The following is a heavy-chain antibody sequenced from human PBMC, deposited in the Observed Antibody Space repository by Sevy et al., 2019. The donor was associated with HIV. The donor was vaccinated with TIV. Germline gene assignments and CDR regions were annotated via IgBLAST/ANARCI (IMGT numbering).Heavy chain of an antibody. J-gene: IGHJ4*02. V-gene: IGHV1-18*01. CDR1: GYTFTSYG. Sequence: ASVKVSCKASGYTFTSYGISWVRQAPGQGLEWMGWISAYNGNTNYAQKLQGRVTMTTDTSTSTAYMELRSRRSDDTAVYYCAGDLAARPRGGEIDYWGQGTLVTVSS. CDR2: ISAYNGNT. CDR3: AGDLAARPRGGEIDY. D-gene: IGHD6-6*01.